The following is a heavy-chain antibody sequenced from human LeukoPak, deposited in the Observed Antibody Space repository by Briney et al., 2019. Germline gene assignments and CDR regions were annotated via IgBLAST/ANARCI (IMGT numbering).Heavy chain of an antibody. D-gene: IGHD1-26*01. CDR2: IYYSGST. CDR1: GGSISSYY. CDR3: ARPPISGSYWGYFDY. J-gene: IGHJ4*02. V-gene: IGHV4-59*08. Sequence: PSETLSLTCTVSGGSISSYYWSWIRQPPGKGLEWIGYIYYSGSTNYNPSLKSRVTISVDTSKNQFSPKLSSVTAADTAVYYCARPPISGSYWGYFDYWGQGTLVTVSS.